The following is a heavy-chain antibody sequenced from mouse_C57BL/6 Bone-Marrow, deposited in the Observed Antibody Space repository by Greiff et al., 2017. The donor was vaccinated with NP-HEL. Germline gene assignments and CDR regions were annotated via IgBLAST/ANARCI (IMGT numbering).Heavy chain of an antibody. CDR3: ARRRLGSPFDY. CDR2: IYPGDGDT. J-gene: IGHJ2*01. D-gene: IGHD2-2*01. V-gene: IGHV1-82*01. Sequence: QVQLKQSGPELVKPGASVKISCKASGYAFSSSWMNWVKQRPGKGLEWIGRIYPGDGDTNYNGKFKGKATLTADKSSSTAYMQLSSLTSEDSAVYFCARRRLGSPFDYWGQGTTLTVSS. CDR1: GYAFSSSW.